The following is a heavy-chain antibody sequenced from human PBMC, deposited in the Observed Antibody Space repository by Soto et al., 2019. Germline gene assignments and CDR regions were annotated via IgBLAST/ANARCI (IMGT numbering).Heavy chain of an antibody. CDR1: GFTSSSYW. CDR3: ARWGVAAIRFGAFDI. V-gene: IGHV3-74*01. J-gene: IGHJ3*02. D-gene: IGHD2-15*01. CDR2: INSDGSST. Sequence: EVQLVESGGGLVQPGGSLRLSCAASGFTSSSYWMHWVRQAPGKGLVWVSRINSDGSSTSYADSVKGRFTISRDNAKNTLYLQMNSLRAEDTAVYYSARWGVAAIRFGAFDIWGQGTMVTVSS.